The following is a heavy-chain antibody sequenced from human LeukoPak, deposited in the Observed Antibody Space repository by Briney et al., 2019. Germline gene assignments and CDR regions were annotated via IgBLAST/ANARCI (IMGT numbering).Heavy chain of an antibody. Sequence: GGSLRLSCAASGFTFSDYYMSWIRQAPGKGLEWVSYISSSGSTIYYADSVKGRFTISRDDAKNSLYLQLNSLRDEDTAVYYCARDLRDMTTLYYFDHWGQGTLVTVSS. J-gene: IGHJ4*02. CDR3: ARDLRDMTTLYYFDH. CDR2: ISSSGSTI. V-gene: IGHV3-11*04. D-gene: IGHD2-15*01. CDR1: GFTFSDYY.